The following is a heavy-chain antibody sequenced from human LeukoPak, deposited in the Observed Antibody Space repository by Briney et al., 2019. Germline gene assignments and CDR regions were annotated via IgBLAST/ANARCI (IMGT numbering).Heavy chain of an antibody. CDR2: ISYDGSNK. V-gene: IGHV3-30*18. J-gene: IGHJ4*02. Sequence: GGSLRLSCAASGFTFSSYGMHWVRQAPGKGLEWVAVISYDGSNKYYADSVKGRFTISRDNSKSTLYLQMNSLRAEDTAVYYCAKDKRDLYYFDYWGQGTLVTVSS. CDR3: AKDKRDLYYFDY. CDR1: GFTFSSYG.